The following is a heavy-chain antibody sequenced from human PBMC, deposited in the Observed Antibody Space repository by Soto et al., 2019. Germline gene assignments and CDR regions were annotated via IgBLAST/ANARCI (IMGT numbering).Heavy chain of an antibody. CDR3: ARDLNYGDYETVFGY. J-gene: IGHJ4*02. CDR1: GYTFTSYA. Sequence: QVQLVQSGAEVKKPGASVKVSCKASGYTFTSYAMHWVRQAPGQRLEWMGWINAGNGNTKYSQKFQGRVTITRDTSXXTAYMELSSLRSEDTAVYYCARDLNYGDYETVFGYWGQGTLVTVSS. D-gene: IGHD4-17*01. V-gene: IGHV1-3*01. CDR2: INAGNGNT.